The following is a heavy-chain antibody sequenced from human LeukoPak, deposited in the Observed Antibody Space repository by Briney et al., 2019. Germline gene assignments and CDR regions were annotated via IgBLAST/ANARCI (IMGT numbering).Heavy chain of an antibody. CDR2: IIPIFGTA. V-gene: IGHV1-69*13. J-gene: IGHJ5*02. CDR1: GGTFSSYA. CDR3: ASTRLWGENWFDP. D-gene: IGHD7-27*01. Sequence: SVTVSCKASGGTFSSYAISWVRQAPGQGLEWMGGIIPIFGTANYAQKFQGRVTITADESTSTAYMELSSLRSEDTAVYYCASTRLWGENWFDPWGQGTLVTVSS.